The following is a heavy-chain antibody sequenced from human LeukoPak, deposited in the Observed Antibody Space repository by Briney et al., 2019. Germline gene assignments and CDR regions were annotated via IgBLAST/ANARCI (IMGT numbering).Heavy chain of an antibody. D-gene: IGHD6-13*01. CDR3: ARGVYIAAAQYGY. CDR1: GGSINNYY. CDR2: IYYSGTT. Sequence: KSSETLSLTCTVSGGSINNYYWSWIRHPPGRRLEWIGYIYYSGTTNYNPSLKSRVTISVDTSKNQFSLKLSSVTAADTAVYYCARGVYIAAAQYGYWGQGTLVSVSS. V-gene: IGHV4-59*01. J-gene: IGHJ4*02.